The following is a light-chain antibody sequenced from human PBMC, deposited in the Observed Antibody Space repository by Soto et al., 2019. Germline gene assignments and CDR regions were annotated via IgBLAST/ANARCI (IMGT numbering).Light chain of an antibody. J-gene: IGKJ1*01. V-gene: IGKV1-5*03. CDR3: QHYGSSPR. CDR1: QTISSW. CDR2: KAS. Sequence: DVQMTQSPSTLSGSVGDRVTITCRASQTISSWLAWYQHKPGKAPKLLIYKASTLKSGVPSRFSGSGSGTDFTLTISRLEPEDCAVYYCQHYGSSPRFGQGTKVE.